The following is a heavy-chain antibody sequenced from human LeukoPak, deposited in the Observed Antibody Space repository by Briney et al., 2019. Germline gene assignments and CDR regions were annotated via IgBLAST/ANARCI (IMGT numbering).Heavy chain of an antibody. Sequence: GGSLRLSCAASGFTFSSYAMSWVRQAPGKGLEWDSAISGSGGSTYDADSVKGRFTISRDNSKNTLYLQMNSLRAEDTAVYYCANGLQGYCSSTSCSNFDYWGQGTLVTVSS. D-gene: IGHD2-2*01. J-gene: IGHJ4*02. V-gene: IGHV3-23*01. CDR2: ISGSGGST. CDR3: ANGLQGYCSSTSCSNFDY. CDR1: GFTFSSYA.